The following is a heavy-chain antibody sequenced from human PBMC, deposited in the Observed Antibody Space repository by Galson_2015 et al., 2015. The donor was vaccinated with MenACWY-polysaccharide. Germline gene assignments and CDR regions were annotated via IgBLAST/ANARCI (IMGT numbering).Heavy chain of an antibody. J-gene: IGHJ4*02. CDR3: AKVDGPGDFYGLDH. V-gene: IGHV3-23*01. CDR2: IGSSGGST. D-gene: IGHD3-10*01. Sequence: SLRLSCAASGFSFGSSAMTWVRQAPGTGLEWVSLIGSSGGSTYYAESVTGRFTISRDNFKNTLFLQMNSLRAGDTAIYYCAKVDGPGDFYGLDHWGQGTPVLVSS. CDR1: GFSFGSSA.